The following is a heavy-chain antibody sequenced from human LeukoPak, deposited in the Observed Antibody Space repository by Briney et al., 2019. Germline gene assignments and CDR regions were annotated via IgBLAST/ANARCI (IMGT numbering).Heavy chain of an antibody. V-gene: IGHV1-8*01. Sequence: ASVKVSCKASGYTFTSYDINWVRQATGQGLEWMGWMNPNSGTTAYAQKFQGRVTMTRNTSISTAYMELSSLRSEDTAVYYCARGMMVALDYWGQGTLVTVSS. J-gene: IGHJ4*02. CDR2: MNPNSGTT. D-gene: IGHD2-15*01. CDR3: ARGMMVALDY. CDR1: GYTFTSYD.